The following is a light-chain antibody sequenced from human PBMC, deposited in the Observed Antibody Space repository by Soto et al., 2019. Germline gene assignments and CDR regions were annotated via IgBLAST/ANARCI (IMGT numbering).Light chain of an antibody. V-gene: IGLV2-8*01. J-gene: IGLJ2*01. CDR1: SSDVGGDNY. CDR2: EVS. CDR3: GSYAGSNIFV. Sequence: QSALTQPPSSPGSPGQSVTISCTGTSSDVGGDNYVSWYQQHPGKAPKLMIYEVSKRPSGVPVRFSGSKSGNTASLTVSGLQAEDEAESYCGSYAGSNIFVFGGGTTVTVL.